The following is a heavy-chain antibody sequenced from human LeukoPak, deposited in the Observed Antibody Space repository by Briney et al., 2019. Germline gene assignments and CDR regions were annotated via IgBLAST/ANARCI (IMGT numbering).Heavy chain of an antibody. Sequence: PSETLSLTSTVSGGSISSYYWSWIRQPPGKGLEWIGYIYYSGSTNYNPSLKSRVTISVDTSKNQFSLKLSSVTAADTAVYYCARRPGIAAAALEDAFDIWGQGTMVTVSS. V-gene: IGHV4-59*08. CDR2: IYYSGST. CDR1: GGSISSYY. J-gene: IGHJ3*02. D-gene: IGHD6-13*01. CDR3: ARRPGIAAAALEDAFDI.